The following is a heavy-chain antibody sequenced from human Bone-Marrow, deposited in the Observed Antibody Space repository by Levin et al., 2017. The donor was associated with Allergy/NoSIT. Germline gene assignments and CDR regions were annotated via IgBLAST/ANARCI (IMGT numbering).Heavy chain of an antibody. CDR1: GFTISTNY. D-gene: IGHD5-12*01. J-gene: IGHJ4*02. V-gene: IGHV3-66*01. CDR3: ARDDLVATNH. Sequence: GESLKISCAASGFTISTNYMSWVRQVPGKGLEWVSIIHSGGRKNYADSVKGRFTISRDNYNNTLYLQMNSMRGEDTAIYYCARDDLVATNHWGQGTLVIVSS. CDR2: IHSGGRK.